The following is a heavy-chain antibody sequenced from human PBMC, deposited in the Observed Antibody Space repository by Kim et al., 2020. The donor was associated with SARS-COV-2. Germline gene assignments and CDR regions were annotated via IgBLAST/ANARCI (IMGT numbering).Heavy chain of an antibody. V-gene: IGHV1-46*01. J-gene: IGHJ3*02. CDR3: ARASQGGDAFDI. D-gene: IGHD1-26*01. Sequence: RYAQKFQGGVTMTRDTSTSTVYMELSSLRSEDTAVYYCARASQGGDAFDIWGQGTMVTVSS.